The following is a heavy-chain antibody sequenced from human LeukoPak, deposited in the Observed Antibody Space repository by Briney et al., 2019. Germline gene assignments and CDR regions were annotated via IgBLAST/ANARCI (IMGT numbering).Heavy chain of an antibody. V-gene: IGHV4-39*01. Sequence: SETLSLTCTVSGGSISSSGNYLGWIRQPPGKGLAWIGSIYYSGTTYYNPSLRSRVTISVDTPKNQFSLKLTSVTAADTAVYYCARRARIMLGFDYWGQGILVTVSS. CDR1: GGSISSSGNY. CDR2: IYYSGTT. J-gene: IGHJ4*02. D-gene: IGHD3-10*02. CDR3: ARRARIMLGFDY.